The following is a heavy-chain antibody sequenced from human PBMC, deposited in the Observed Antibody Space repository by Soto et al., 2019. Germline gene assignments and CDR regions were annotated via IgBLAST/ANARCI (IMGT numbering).Heavy chain of an antibody. CDR2: IYPGDSDT. J-gene: IGHJ3*02. CDR3: ARSLSVGWAYYDILTGYYIRDAFDI. D-gene: IGHD3-9*01. V-gene: IGHV5-51*01. Sequence: GESLKISCNGSGYSFTSYWIGWVRQMPGKGLEWVGIIYPGDSDTRYSPSFQGQVTISADKSISTAYLQWSSLKASDTAMYYCARSLSVGWAYYDILTGYYIRDAFDIWGQGTMVTVSS. CDR1: GYSFTSYW.